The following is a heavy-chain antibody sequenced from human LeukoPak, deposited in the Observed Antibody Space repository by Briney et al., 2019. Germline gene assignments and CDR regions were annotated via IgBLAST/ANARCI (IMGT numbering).Heavy chain of an antibody. J-gene: IGHJ4*02. CDR2: IYTSGRT. D-gene: IGHD6-19*01. Sequence: SETLSLTCIASVGSISSYYWSWIRQPAGKGLEWIGRIYTSGRTNYNPSLKSRVTMSVDTSKNQFSLKLSSVTAADTAVYYCARSGGDRGWYYFDYWGQGTLVTVSS. CDR3: ARSGGDRGWYYFDY. V-gene: IGHV4-4*07. CDR1: VGSISSYY.